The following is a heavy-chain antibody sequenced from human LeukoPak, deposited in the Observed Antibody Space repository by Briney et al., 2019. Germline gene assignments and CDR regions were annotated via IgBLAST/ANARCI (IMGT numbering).Heavy chain of an antibody. CDR3: ASGPWGGSYNAFDI. J-gene: IGHJ3*02. V-gene: IGHV3-30*03. D-gene: IGHD1-26*01. CDR1: GFTFSSYG. CDR2: ISCDGSNK. Sequence: RSGGSLRLSCAASGFTFSSYGMHWVRQAPGKGLEWVAVISCDGSNKYYADSVKGRFTISRDNAKNSLYLQMNSLRAEDTAVYYCASGPWGGSYNAFDIWGQGTMVTVSS.